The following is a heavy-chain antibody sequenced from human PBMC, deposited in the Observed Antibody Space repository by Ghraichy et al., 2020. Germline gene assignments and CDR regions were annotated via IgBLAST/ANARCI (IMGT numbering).Heavy chain of an antibody. D-gene: IGHD6-19*01. V-gene: IGHV4-59*08. J-gene: IGHJ4*02. CDR2: IFYSGST. CDR3: ARLSGYNTGRKEFDS. Sequence: SETLSLTCTVSGGSISSYYWSWIRQPPGKGLEWIGYIFYSGSTNYNPSLKSRFTISVDTSKNQVSLKLSSVTAADTAVYYCARLSGYNTGRKEFDSWGQGTLVIVSS. CDR1: GGSISSYY.